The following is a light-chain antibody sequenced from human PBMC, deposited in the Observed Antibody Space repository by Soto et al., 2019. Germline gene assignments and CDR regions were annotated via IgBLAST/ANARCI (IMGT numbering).Light chain of an antibody. CDR2: GAS. CDR1: QSVSSN. J-gene: IGKJ4*01. V-gene: IGKV3-15*01. Sequence: EIVMTQSPATLSVSPGERATLSCRASQSVSSNLAWYQQKPGQAPRLLIYGASTRATGMAAGFSGSGSGTDFTLTISSLQSEDLAVYYCQQYNNWPLSFGGGTKVDI. CDR3: QQYNNWPLS.